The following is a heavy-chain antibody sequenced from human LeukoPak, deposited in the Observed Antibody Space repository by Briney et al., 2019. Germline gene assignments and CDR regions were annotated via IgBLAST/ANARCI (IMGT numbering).Heavy chain of an antibody. CDR3: ASPISGYSSSWYSH. V-gene: IGHV1-2*02. Sequence: ASVKVSCKASEYTFTGYYIHWVRQAPGQGLEWMGWIDPNTGDSNYVQKFQGSVTMTRDTSISTAYMELSRLRSDDTAVYYCASPISGYSSSWYSHWGQGTLVTVSS. CDR2: IDPNTGDS. J-gene: IGHJ4*02. D-gene: IGHD6-13*01. CDR1: EYTFTGYY.